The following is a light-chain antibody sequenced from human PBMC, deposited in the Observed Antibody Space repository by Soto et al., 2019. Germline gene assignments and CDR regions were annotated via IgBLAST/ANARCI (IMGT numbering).Light chain of an antibody. CDR3: SSFTSTNTWM. CDR2: EVT. CDR1: NSDVGAFDY. V-gene: IGLV2-14*01. Sequence: QSALTQPASVSGSPGQSITISCTGTNSDVGAFDYVSWYQQYPGKAPKIIIYEVTYRPSGVSARFSGSKSGTTASLTISGLQTEDEADYYCSSFTSTNTWMFGGGTKVTVL. J-gene: IGLJ3*02.